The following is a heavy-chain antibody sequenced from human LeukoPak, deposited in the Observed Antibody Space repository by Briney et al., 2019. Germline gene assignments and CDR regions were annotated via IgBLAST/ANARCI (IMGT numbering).Heavy chain of an antibody. V-gene: IGHV3-9*03. D-gene: IGHD6-19*01. CDR2: ISWNSGSI. J-gene: IGHJ4*02. CDR3: ATSVAGTSPLDY. Sequence: PGRSLRLSCAASGFTFDDYAMHWVRQAPGKGLEWVSGISWNSGSIGYADSVKGRFTISRDNAKNSLYLQMNSLRAEDMALYYCATSVAGTSPLDYWGQGTLVTVSS. CDR1: GFTFDDYA.